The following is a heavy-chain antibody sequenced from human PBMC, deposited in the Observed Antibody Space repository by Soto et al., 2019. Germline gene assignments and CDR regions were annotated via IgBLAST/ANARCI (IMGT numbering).Heavy chain of an antibody. V-gene: IGHV4-31*03. D-gene: IGHD2-2*01. CDR3: ARDGRYCSSTSCYRYYYYYGMDV. Sequence: KTPDTLSLTCTVSGGSISSGGYYWSWIRQHPGKGLEWIGYIYYSGSTYYNPSLKSRVTISVDTSKNQFSLKLSSVTAADTAVYYCARDGRYCSSTSCYRYYYYYGMDVWGQGTTVTVSS. CDR2: IYYSGST. CDR1: GGSISSGGYY. J-gene: IGHJ6*02.